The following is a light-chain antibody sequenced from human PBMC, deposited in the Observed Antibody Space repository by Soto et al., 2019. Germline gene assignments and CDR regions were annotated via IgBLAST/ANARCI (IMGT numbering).Light chain of an antibody. Sequence: QSALTQPRSVSGSPGQSVTISCTGTSSDVGGYNYVSWYQEQPGKAPKLMIYDVSKRPSGVPDRFSGSKSGNTASLTISGLQAEDEADYYCSSYAGSYSYVFGTGTKLTVL. V-gene: IGLV2-11*01. CDR3: SSYAGSYSYV. CDR1: SSDVGGYNY. J-gene: IGLJ1*01. CDR2: DVS.